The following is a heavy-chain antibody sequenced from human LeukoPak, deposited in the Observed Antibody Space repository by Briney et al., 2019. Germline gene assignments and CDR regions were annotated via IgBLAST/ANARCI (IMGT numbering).Heavy chain of an antibody. J-gene: IGHJ4*02. CDR3: AKDRDLRQGYYFDH. V-gene: IGHV3-23*01. CDR2: ISGSGGNT. Sequence: PGGSLRLSCAASEITFRNNAMSWVRQAPGKGLEWVSAISGSGGNTYYADSVKGRFTISRDNSKNTLYLQMNSLRAEDTAVYYCAKDRDLRQGYYFDHWGQGTLVTVSS. CDR1: EITFRNNA.